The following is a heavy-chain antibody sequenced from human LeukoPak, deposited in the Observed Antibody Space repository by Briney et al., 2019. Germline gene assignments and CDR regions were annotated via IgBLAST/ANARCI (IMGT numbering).Heavy chain of an antibody. CDR3: AKAAYGDYVGALDI. Sequence: GGSLRLSCAASGFTFSTYAMSWVRQAPGKGLEWVSSISGSGAGKFYAAPVKGRFTTSRDNSKDTLYVQMNSLRAEDTALYYCAKAAYGDYVGALDIWGQGTMVIVSS. D-gene: IGHD4-17*01. V-gene: IGHV3-23*01. CDR2: ISGSGAGK. CDR1: GFTFSTYA. J-gene: IGHJ3*02.